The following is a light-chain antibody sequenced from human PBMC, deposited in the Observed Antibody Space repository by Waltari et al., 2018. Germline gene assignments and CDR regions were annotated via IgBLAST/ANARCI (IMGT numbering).Light chain of an antibody. Sequence: SYVVTQPPSVSVAPGQTARLPCGGDNIRFKAVHWYQQKTGQAPMLLLYDDSVRPSGIPGRFSGSKSGDTATLTITRVEAGDEADYYCQVWDTDSDHLFGGGTKLTVL. CDR3: QVWDTDSDHL. CDR1: NIRFKA. J-gene: IGLJ3*02. V-gene: IGLV3-21*02. CDR2: DDS.